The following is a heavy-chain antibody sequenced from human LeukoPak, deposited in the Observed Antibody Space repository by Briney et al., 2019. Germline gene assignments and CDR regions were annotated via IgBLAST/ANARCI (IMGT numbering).Heavy chain of an antibody. D-gene: IGHD6-19*01. CDR2: FYYSRGT. J-gene: IGHJ4*02. CDR1: GDSITSFY. V-gene: IGHV4-59*01. CDR3: ASLNSGWSY. Sequence: PSETLSLTCTVSGDSITSFYWSWIRQSPGKGLEWIGYFYYSRGTTYNPSLRSRATISADTSQNQFSLKLRSVTAADTAVYYCASLNSGWSYWGQGTLVTVSS.